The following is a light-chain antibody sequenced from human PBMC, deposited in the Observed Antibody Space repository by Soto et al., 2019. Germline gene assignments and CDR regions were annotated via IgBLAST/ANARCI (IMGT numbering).Light chain of an antibody. CDR3: QQSGSSPLFT. CDR1: QSVSSSY. J-gene: IGKJ3*01. V-gene: IGKV3-20*01. Sequence: EIVLTQSPGTLSLSPGERATLSCRASQSVSSSYLAWYQQKPGQAPRLLIYGASSRATGIPDRFSGSGSGTDFTLTISRLEPEDFAVYYCQQSGSSPLFTFGTGTKVDIK. CDR2: GAS.